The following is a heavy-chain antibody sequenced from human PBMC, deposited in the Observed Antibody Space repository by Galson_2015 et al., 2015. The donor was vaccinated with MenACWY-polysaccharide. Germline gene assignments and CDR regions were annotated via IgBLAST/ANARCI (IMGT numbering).Heavy chain of an antibody. Sequence: ETLSLTCTVSGGSVSSVTDYWSWLRQSPGKGLEWIGYLSSNGRANQKPSLKSRVTISIDTSKNQFSLRLSSVTAADTAIYYCAREPTYSGSFGWFDSWGQGTLVTVSS. CDR3: AREPTYSGSFGWFDS. V-gene: IGHV4-61*01. D-gene: IGHD1-26*01. CDR2: LSSNGRA. J-gene: IGHJ5*01. CDR1: GGSVSSVTDY.